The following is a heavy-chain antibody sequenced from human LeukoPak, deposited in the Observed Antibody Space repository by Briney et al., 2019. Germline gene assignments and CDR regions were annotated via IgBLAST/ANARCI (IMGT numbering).Heavy chain of an antibody. D-gene: IGHD2-2*01. J-gene: IGHJ4*02. CDR1: GFIFRSYA. V-gene: IGHV3-33*01. CDR2: IWYDGTNK. CDR3: ARGAVVVVPAEPFDY. Sequence: GGSLRLSCAASGFIFRSYAMHWVRQPPGKGLEWVAVIWYDGTNKYYADSVKGRFTISRDNLKNTLYLQMNSLRAEDTAVYYCARGAVVVVPAEPFDYWGQGTLVTVSS.